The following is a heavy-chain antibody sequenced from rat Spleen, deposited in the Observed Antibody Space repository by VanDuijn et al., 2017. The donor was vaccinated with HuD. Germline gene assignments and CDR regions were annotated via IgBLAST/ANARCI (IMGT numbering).Heavy chain of an antibody. D-gene: IGHD1-9*01. J-gene: IGHJ2*01. CDR1: GFTFSDYG. CDR3: ARRHYGYTDYFDY. Sequence: EVQLVESDGGLVQPGRSLKLSCAASGFTFSDYGVAWVRQAPTAGLEWVATISYGDSSGHSGTYYRDSVRGRFTISRDDAKSTLSLQMDSLGSEDTATYYWARRHYGYTDYFDYWGQGVMVTVSS. V-gene: IGHV5-29*01. CDR2: ISYGDSSGHSGT.